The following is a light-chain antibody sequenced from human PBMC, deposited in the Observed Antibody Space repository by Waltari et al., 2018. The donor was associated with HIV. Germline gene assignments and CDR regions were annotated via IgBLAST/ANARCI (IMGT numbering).Light chain of an antibody. J-gene: IGKJ1*01. Sequence: DIVLTQSPGPLSLSPGDTAALSCRASQSVRDNYLAWYQQKPGRAPRLLISGVSNRATGIPDRFSGSGAGTDFTLTISRLEPEDFAVYYCQQYGSSLWTFGRGTKVE. CDR3: QQYGSSLWT. CDR2: GVS. V-gene: IGKV3-20*01. CDR1: QSVRDNY.